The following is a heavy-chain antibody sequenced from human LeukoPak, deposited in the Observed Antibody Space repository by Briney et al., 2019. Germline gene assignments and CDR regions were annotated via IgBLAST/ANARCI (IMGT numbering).Heavy chain of an antibody. Sequence: KSGGSLRLSCAASGFTFSSYSMNWVRQAPGKGLEWVSSISSSSSYIYYADSVKGRFTISRDNAKNSLYLQMHSLRAEDTAVYYCARGRFGESYFDYWGQGTLVTVSS. CDR2: ISSSSSYI. D-gene: IGHD3-10*01. J-gene: IGHJ4*02. CDR3: ARGRFGESYFDY. CDR1: GFTFSSYS. V-gene: IGHV3-21*01.